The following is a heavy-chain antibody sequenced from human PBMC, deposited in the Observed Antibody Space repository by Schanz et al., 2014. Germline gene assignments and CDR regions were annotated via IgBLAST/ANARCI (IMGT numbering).Heavy chain of an antibody. CDR1: GGSFSSNY. Sequence: QVQLQQWGAGLLKPSETLSLTCAVYGGSFSSNYWSWIRQPPGKGLEWIGFISYSGSTYYNPSLKSRVTISVDTSKNQFSLKLSSVTAADTAVYYCARGLRPFAELSAYWGQGTLVTVSS. CDR3: ARGLRPFAELSAY. CDR2: ISYSGST. D-gene: IGHD3-10*01. J-gene: IGHJ4*02. V-gene: IGHV4-34*02.